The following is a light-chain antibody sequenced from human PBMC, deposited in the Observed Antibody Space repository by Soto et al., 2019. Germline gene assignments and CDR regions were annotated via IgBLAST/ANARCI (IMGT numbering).Light chain of an antibody. CDR2: WAA. CDR1: QSVLYSSNNQNY. V-gene: IGKV4-1*01. CDR3: QQYYMSPLT. J-gene: IGKJ4*01. Sequence: DIVMTQSPDSLAVSLGERATINCKSSQSVLYSSNNQNYLAWYQQTPGQPPKLLIYWAATRESGVPDRFSGSGSATDFTLTISSLQAEDVAVYYCQQYYMSPLTVGGGNKVEIK.